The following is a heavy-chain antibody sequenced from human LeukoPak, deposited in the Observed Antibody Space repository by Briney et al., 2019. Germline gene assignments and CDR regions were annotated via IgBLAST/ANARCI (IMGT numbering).Heavy chain of an antibody. V-gene: IGHV1-18*01. Sequence: ASVKVSCKASGYTFTSYGISWVRQAPGQGLEWMGWISAYNGNTNYAQKLQGRVTMTTDTSTSTAYMELRSLRSDDTAVYYCARDPALLHKLRYFDWLLYFDYWGQGTLVTVSS. CDR1: GYTFTSYG. CDR2: ISAYNGNT. D-gene: IGHD3-9*01. CDR3: ARDPALLHKLRYFDWLLYFDY. J-gene: IGHJ4*02.